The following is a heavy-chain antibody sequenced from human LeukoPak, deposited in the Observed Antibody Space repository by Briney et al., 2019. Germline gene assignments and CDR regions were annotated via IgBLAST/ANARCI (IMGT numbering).Heavy chain of an antibody. D-gene: IGHD2-15*01. CDR3: ARDGSLNTNFDS. V-gene: IGHV3-7*01. CDR1: GFTFRNYW. J-gene: IGHJ4*02. Sequence: AGGSLTLSCAALGFTFRNYWMGWVRQAPGKGLEWVANTKPDGSAEYYADSVRGRFTTSRDNANNFLYLQMNSLRAEDTAVYYCARDGSLNTNFDSWGEGTLVTVSS. CDR2: TKPDGSAE.